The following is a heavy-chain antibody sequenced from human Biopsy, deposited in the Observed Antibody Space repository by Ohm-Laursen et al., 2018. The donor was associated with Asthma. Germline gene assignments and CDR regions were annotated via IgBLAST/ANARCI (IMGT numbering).Heavy chain of an antibody. Sequence: SLRLSCAASGFTFDDFAMHWVRQAPGKGLEWVASVSWNSRDIAYADSVRGLFAISRDDAKNSLYLQMNSLRVEDTALYYCAKAALGDIGKDYWGQGTLVTVSS. CDR1: GFTFDDFA. J-gene: IGHJ4*02. D-gene: IGHD2-21*01. CDR3: AKAALGDIGKDY. V-gene: IGHV3-9*01. CDR2: VSWNSRDI.